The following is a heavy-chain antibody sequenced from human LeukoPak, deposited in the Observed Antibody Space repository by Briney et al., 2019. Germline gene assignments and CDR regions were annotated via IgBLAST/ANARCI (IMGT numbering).Heavy chain of an antibody. CDR1: GFTFSTYW. CDR2: IKQDGSEK. CDR3: ARERGYMDV. Sequence: GGSLRLSCGASGFTFSTYWMNWVRQAPGKGLEWVANIKQDGSEKYYVDSVKGRFTISRDNAKKSLYLQMNSLRAEDTAVYYCARERGYMDVWGKGTTVTVSS. V-gene: IGHV3-7*01. J-gene: IGHJ6*03.